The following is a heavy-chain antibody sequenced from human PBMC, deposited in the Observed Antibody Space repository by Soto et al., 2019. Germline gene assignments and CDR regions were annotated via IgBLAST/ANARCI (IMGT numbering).Heavy chain of an antibody. J-gene: IGHJ4*02. D-gene: IGHD3-10*01. CDR1: GFTFSSFA. CDR2: ISYDGSNE. Sequence: QVRLVESGGGVVQPGRSLRLSCAASGFTFSSFAVHWVRQAPGKGLEWLAVISYDGSNEYYADSVKGRFTISRDNSKNTLYLQLNSLRVEDTAVYYCAREWKANYYDSGRYYPTRYFDYWGQGTLVTGSS. CDR3: AREWKANYYDSGRYYPTRYFDY. V-gene: IGHV3-30-3*01.